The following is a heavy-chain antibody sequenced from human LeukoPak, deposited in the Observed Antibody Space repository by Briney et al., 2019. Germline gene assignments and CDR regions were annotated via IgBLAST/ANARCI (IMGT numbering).Heavy chain of an antibody. Sequence: SGPTLVNPTQTLTLTCTFSGFSLSTSAVGVGLGWIRQPPGKALEWLALIYWNDDVRYSPSLKSRLTITKDTSKNQVVVTMTNMDPVDTATYYCARRIRSGTYFDYWGQGTLVTVSS. CDR3: ARRIRSGTYFDY. J-gene: IGHJ4*02. D-gene: IGHD1-26*01. CDR1: GFSLSTSAVGVG. V-gene: IGHV2-5*01. CDR2: IYWNDDV.